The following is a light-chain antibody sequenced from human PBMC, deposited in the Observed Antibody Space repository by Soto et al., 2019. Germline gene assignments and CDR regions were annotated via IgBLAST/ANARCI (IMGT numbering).Light chain of an antibody. CDR1: QSISSN. J-gene: IGKJ5*01. Sequence: EIVMTQSPATLSVSPGDRVTLSCRASQSISSNLAWYQQKPGQAPSLLMYGTSTRATGIPARFSGSGSGTEFSLTISSLQSEDVAVYYCQQYNTSSSITFGQGTRLEIK. CDR2: GTS. CDR3: QQYNTSSSIT. V-gene: IGKV3-15*01.